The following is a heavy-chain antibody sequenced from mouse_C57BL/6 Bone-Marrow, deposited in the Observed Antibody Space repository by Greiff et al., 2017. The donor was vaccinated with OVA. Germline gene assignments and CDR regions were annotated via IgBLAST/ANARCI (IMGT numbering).Heavy chain of an antibody. D-gene: IGHD1-1*01. J-gene: IGHJ1*03. CDR3: ALYYGSSYRYFDV. CDR1: GYSFTDYN. CDR2: INPNYGTT. Sequence: VQLQQSGPELVKPGASVKISCKASGYSFTDYNMNWVKQSNGKSLEWIGVINPNYGTTSYNQKFKGKATLTLDQPSSTAYMQLNSLTSEDSAVYYCALYYGSSYRYFDVWGTGTTVTVSS. V-gene: IGHV1-39*01.